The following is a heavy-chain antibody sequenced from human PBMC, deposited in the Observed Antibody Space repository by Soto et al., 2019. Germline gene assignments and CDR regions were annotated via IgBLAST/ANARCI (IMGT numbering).Heavy chain of an antibody. CDR2: IDHSGST. CDR3: ARERSEQFGYYYDMDV. D-gene: IGHD3-16*01. Sequence: PSETLSLTCAVYGGSFSGYYWSWIRQPPGKGLEWIGEIDHSGSTNYDPSLKSRVTISVDTSKNQFSLKLSSVTAADTAVYYCARERSEQFGYYYDMDVWGKGTTVTVSS. CDR1: GGSFSGYY. V-gene: IGHV4-34*01. J-gene: IGHJ6*03.